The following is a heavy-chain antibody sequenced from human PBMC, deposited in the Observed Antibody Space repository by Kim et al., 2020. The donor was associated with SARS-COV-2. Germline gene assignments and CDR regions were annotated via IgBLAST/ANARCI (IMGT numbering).Heavy chain of an antibody. Sequence: ASVKVSCKASGYTFTSYYMHWVRQAPGQGLEWMGIINPSGGSTSYAQRFQGRVTMTRDTSTSTVYMELSSLRSEDTAVYYCARGPRYGSGSTRDFDYWGQGTLVTVSS. CDR2: INPSGGST. D-gene: IGHD3-10*01. CDR3: ARGPRYGSGSTRDFDY. CDR1: GYTFTSYY. J-gene: IGHJ4*02. V-gene: IGHV1-46*01.